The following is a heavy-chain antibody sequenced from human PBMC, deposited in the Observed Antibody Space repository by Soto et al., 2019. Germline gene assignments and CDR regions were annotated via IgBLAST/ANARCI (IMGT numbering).Heavy chain of an antibody. Sequence: SETLSLTCTVSGGSVSIGLFYWTWIRQPPGKGLEWIGNIYASGSTNYNPSLKSRVTISVDTSKNQFSLKLSSVTAADTAVYYCARRGFSDNWQGDWFDPWGQGTLVTVSS. CDR3: ARRGFSDNWQGDWFDP. J-gene: IGHJ5*02. D-gene: IGHD1-1*01. CDR2: IYASGST. CDR1: GGSVSIGLFY. V-gene: IGHV4-61*01.